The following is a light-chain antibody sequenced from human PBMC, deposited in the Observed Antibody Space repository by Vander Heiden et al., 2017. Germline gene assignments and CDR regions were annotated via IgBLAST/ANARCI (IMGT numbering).Light chain of an antibody. CDR1: QSISSY. CDR2: AAS. Sequence: EIQMTQSPSSLSASVGDRVTITCRASQSISSYLNWYQQKPGKAPKLLIYAASSLQSGVPSRFSGSGSGTDFTLTISSLQPEDFATYYCQQSYSTLTWTFGQGTKVEIK. CDR3: QQSYSTLTWT. V-gene: IGKV1-39*01. J-gene: IGKJ1*01.